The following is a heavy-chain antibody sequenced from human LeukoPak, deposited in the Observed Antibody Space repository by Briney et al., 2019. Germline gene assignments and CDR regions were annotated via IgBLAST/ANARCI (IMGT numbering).Heavy chain of an antibody. CDR2: INWNGGST. J-gene: IGHJ4*02. V-gene: IGHV3-20*04. D-gene: IGHD2-2*01. CDR3: ARVQGYCSSTSCYFDY. CDR1: GFTFDDYG. Sequence: AGGSLRLSCAASGFTFDDYGMSWVRQAPGKGLEWVSDINWNGGSTGYADSVKGRFTISRDNAKNSLYLQMNSLRAEDTALYYCARVQGYCSSTSCYFDYWGQGTLVTVSS.